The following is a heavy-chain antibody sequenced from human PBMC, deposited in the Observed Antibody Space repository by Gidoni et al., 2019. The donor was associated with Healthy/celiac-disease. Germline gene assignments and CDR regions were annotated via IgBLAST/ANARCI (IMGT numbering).Heavy chain of an antibody. CDR2: ISYDGSNK. Sequence: QVQLVESGGGVVQPGRSLRLSCAASGFTFSSYAMHWVRQAPGKGLEWVAVISYDGSNKYYADSVKGRFTISRDNSKNTLYLQMNSLRAEDTAVYYCAKNLDYGGHLGYYYYYGMDVWGQGTTVTVSS. V-gene: IGHV3-30*01. D-gene: IGHD4-17*01. CDR1: GFTFSSYA. CDR3: AKNLDYGGHLGYYYYYGMDV. J-gene: IGHJ6*02.